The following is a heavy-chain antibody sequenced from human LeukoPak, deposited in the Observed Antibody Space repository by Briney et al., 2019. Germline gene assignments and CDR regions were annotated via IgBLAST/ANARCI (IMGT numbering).Heavy chain of an antibody. CDR1: GYTFTSYG. D-gene: IGHD3-10*01. J-gene: IGHJ4*02. CDR3: ARDLGYGSGSYWASNYFDS. V-gene: IGHV1-18*01. CDR2: ISSYNGNT. Sequence: GASVKVSCKASGYTFTSYGISWVRQAPGQGLEWMGWISSYNGNTNSAQKLQGRVTMTTDTSTSTAYMELRSLRSDDTAVYYCARDLGYGSGSYWASNYFDSWGQGTLVTVSS.